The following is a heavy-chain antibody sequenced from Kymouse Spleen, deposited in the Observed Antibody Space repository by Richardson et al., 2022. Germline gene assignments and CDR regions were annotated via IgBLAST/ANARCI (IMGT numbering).Heavy chain of an antibody. V-gene: IGHV3-9*01. CDR1: GFTFDDYA. CDR2: ISWNSGSI. D-gene: IGHD3-10*01. CDR3: AKDWGYGSGSYYNVGYYYYGMDV. J-gene: IGHJ6*02. Sequence: EVQLVESGGGLVQPGRSLRLSCAASGFTFDDYAMHWVRQAPGKGLEWVSGISWNSGSIGYADSVKGRFTISRDNAKNSLYLQMNSLRAEDTALYYCAKDWGYGSGSYYNVGYYYYGMDVWGQGTTVTVSS.